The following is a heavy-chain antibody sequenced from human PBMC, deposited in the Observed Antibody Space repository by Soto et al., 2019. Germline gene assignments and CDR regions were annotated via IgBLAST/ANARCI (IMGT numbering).Heavy chain of an antibody. CDR3: AKAPRDYDFWSGYYISCFDP. J-gene: IGHJ5*02. Sequence: GGSLRLSCAASGFTFSSYAVSWVRQAPGKGLEWVSAISGSGGSTYYADSVKGRFTISRDNSKNTLYLQMNSLRAEDTAVYYCAKAPRDYDFWSGYYISCFDPWGQGNLVTVSS. CDR2: ISGSGGST. V-gene: IGHV3-23*01. D-gene: IGHD3-3*01. CDR1: GFTFSSYA.